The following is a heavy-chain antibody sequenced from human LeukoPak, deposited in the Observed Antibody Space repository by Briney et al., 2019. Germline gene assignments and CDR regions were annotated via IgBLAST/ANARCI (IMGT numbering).Heavy chain of an antibody. J-gene: IGHJ6*02. V-gene: IGHV3-30*07. CDR1: GFTFSSYA. CDR2: VSSDGSNK. D-gene: IGHD4/OR15-4a*01. CDR3: AKSGANYYYYGMDV. Sequence: PGGSLRLSCAASGFTFSSYAMHWVRQAPGKGLEWVAVVSSDGSNKNYADSVKGRFTVSRDNSENTLYLQMNSLRAEDTAVYYCAKSGANYYYYGMDVWGQGTTVTVSS.